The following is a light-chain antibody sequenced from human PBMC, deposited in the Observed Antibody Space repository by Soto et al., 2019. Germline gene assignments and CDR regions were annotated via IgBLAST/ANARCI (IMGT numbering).Light chain of an antibody. CDR3: QQHGTSPIT. CDR1: QSVSNY. V-gene: IGKV3-20*01. CDR2: DAS. J-gene: IGKJ5*01. Sequence: EIVLTQSPATLSLSPGERATLSCRASQSVSNYLAWYQQKPGQAPRLLIYDASSRATGIPDRFSGSGSGTDFTLTISRLEPEDFAVYYCQQHGTSPITFGQGTRLEIK.